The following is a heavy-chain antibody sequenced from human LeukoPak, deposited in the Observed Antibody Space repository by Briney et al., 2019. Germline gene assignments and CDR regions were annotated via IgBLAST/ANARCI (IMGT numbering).Heavy chain of an antibody. V-gene: IGHV3-21*01. Sequence: GGSLRLSCAASGFTFSSYSMNWVRQAPWKRLEWVSSISSSSSYIYYADSVKGRFTISRDNAKNSLYLQMNSLRAEDTAVYYCARRPSSGWPFDYWGQGTLVTVSS. CDR3: ARRPSSGWPFDY. J-gene: IGHJ4*02. CDR2: ISSSSSYI. D-gene: IGHD6-19*01. CDR1: GFTFSSYS.